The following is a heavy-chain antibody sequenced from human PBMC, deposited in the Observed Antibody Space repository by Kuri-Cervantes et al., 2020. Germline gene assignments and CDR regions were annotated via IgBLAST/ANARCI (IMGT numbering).Heavy chain of an antibody. Sequence: GESMKISCAASGFTVSSNYMGWVRQAPGKGLEWVSVIYSGGSTCYADSVKGRFTISRDNSKNTLYLQMNSLRAEDTAVYYCARDRMGYYYYGMDVWGQGTAVTVSS. CDR1: GFTVSSNY. CDR2: IYSGGST. V-gene: IGHV3-66*01. CDR3: ARDRMGYYYYGMDV. J-gene: IGHJ6*02. D-gene: IGHD2-15*01.